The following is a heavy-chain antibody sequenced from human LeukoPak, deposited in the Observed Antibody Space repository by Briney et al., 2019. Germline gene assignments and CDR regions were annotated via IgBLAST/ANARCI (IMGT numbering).Heavy chain of an antibody. J-gene: IGHJ4*02. CDR3: ARGLPEYYDNSGYPYSPFDY. V-gene: IGHV1-2*02. CDR1: GYIFIDYY. Sequence: GASVKVSCKASGYIFIDYYMHWVRQAPGQGLEWMGWINPNGGGTNYAQKFQGRVTMTRDTSISTVYMELSSLRSDDTALYYCARGLPEYYDNSGYPYSPFDYWGQGTLVTVSS. CDR2: INPNGGGT. D-gene: IGHD3-22*01.